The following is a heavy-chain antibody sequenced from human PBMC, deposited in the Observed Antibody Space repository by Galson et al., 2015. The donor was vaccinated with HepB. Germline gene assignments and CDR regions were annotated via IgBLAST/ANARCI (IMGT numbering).Heavy chain of an antibody. J-gene: IGHJ5*01. CDR3: AKGYGLFDS. CDR2: ITGKGDST. D-gene: IGHD5-18*01. Sequence: LRLSCAASGFAFDSHAMSWVRQAPGRGLEWISGITGKGDSTFYADSVKGRFTVSRDNSNNMLYLQMNSLSAEDAGLYFCAKGYGLFDSWGQGILVTVSS. CDR1: GFAFDSHA. V-gene: IGHV3-23*01.